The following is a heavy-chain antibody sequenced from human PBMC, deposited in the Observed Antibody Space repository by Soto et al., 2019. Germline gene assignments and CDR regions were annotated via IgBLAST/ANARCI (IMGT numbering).Heavy chain of an antibody. Sequence: PGGSLRLSCAASGFSLSDHCLHWVRQAPGKGLAWLSRLCHDGTIAIYSDSVKGRFSISRDIAKNTLYLQMTSLRAEDAAIYDCGRTFRDGLLGLDPWGQGTLVTVSS. CDR3: GRTFRDGLLGLDP. J-gene: IGHJ5*02. CDR2: LCHDGTIA. CDR1: GFSLSDHC. V-gene: IGHV3-74*01. D-gene: IGHD3-16*01.